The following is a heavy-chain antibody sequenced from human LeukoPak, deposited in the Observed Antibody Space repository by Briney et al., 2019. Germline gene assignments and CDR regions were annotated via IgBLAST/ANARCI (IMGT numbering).Heavy chain of an antibody. J-gene: IGHJ4*02. Sequence: SDPLSLICTVCGGSLSSYYWSWMRQPPGKGLAWIGYIYYSGSTNYNPSLKSRVTISVDTSKNQFSLKLSSVTAADTAVYYCARRADYYGSGSTFFDYWGQGTLVTVSS. CDR3: ARRADYYGSGSTFFDY. V-gene: IGHV4-59*08. D-gene: IGHD3-10*01. CDR2: IYYSGST. CDR1: GGSLSSYY.